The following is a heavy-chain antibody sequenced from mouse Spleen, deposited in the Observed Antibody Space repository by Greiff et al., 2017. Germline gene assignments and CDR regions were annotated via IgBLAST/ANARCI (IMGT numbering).Heavy chain of an antibody. CDR1: GYTFTDYY. J-gene: IGHJ3*01. D-gene: IGHD1-1*01. V-gene: IGHV1-26*01. CDR2: INPNNGGT. CDR3: ARSRYGSSPWFAY. Sequence: EVQLQQSGPELVKPGASVKISCKASGYTFTDYYMNWVKQSHGKSLEWIGDINPNNGGTSYNQKFKGKATLTVDKSSSTAYMELRSLTSEDSAVYYCARSRYGSSPWFAYWGQGTLVTVSA.